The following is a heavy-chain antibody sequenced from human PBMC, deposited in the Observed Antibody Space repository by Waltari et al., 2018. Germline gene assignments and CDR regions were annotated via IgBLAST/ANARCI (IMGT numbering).Heavy chain of an antibody. Sequence: QVHLVQSGAEVRKPGASVTLSCEAPGYIVTSYTLHWVRQAHGQGLEWMGWINAGNGRTRYSQKFQDRVTITRDTSANRVYMELRSLRTEDTAVYFCAREGGPFDYWGQGTLLTVSS. CDR2: INAGNGRT. J-gene: IGHJ4*02. V-gene: IGHV1-3*01. CDR3: AREGGPFDY. D-gene: IGHD3-16*01. CDR1: GYIVTSYT.